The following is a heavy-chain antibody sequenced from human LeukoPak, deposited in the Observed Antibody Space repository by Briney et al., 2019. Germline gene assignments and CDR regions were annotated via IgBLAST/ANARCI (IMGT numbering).Heavy chain of an antibody. CDR3: TRDPYDYGDYERAFDI. CDR2: IISKAYGGTT. J-gene: IGHJ3*02. V-gene: IGHV3-49*03. CDR1: GFSLGDYA. D-gene: IGHD4-17*01. Sequence: GGSLRLSCTTSGFSLGDYAMSWFRQAPGKGLEWVGFIISKAYGGTTEYAASVKGRFTISRDDSKSIAYLQMNSLKTEDTAVYYCTRDPYDYGDYERAFDIWGQGTMVTVSS.